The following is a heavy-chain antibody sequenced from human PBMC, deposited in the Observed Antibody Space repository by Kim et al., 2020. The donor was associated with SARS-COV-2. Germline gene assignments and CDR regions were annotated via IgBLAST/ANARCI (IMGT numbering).Heavy chain of an antibody. V-gene: IGHV3-30*18. CDR2: ISYDGSNK. CDR1: GFTFSSYG. Sequence: GGSLRLSCAASGFTFSSYGMHWVRQAPGKGLEWVAVISYDGSNKYYADSVKGRFTISRDNSKNTLYLQMNSLRAEDTAVYYCAKKGAIQLWSGDWFDPWGQGTLVTVSS. CDR3: AKKGAIQLWSGDWFDP. D-gene: IGHD5-18*01. J-gene: IGHJ5*02.